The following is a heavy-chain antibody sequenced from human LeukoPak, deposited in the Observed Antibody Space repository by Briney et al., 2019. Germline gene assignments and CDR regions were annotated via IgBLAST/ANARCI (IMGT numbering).Heavy chain of an antibody. D-gene: IGHD6-13*01. CDR3: AREPSSSWYDYHYHGMDV. CDR2: INPSGGST. CDR1: GYTFTSFY. Sequence: PAASVKVSCKASGYTFTSFYIHWVRQAPGQRLEWMGIINPSGGSTTYAQKFQGRVTMTRDTSTSTVYMELSSLRSEDTAVYYCAREPSSSWYDYHYHGMDVWGQGTTVTVSS. J-gene: IGHJ6*02. V-gene: IGHV1-46*01.